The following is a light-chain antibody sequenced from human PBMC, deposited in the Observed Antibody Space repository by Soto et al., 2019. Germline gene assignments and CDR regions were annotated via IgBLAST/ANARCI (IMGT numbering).Light chain of an antibody. CDR2: GAS. CDR3: QQYNQWPGT. J-gene: IGKJ1*01. CDR1: QSISSN. Sequence: EIVLTQSPATLSVSPGESATLSCRASQSISSNLAWYQQKPVQSPRLLIYGASSRATGVPVRFSGSGSGVAFTLTISGLQSEDFAVYHCQQYNQWPGTFGQGTKVDI. V-gene: IGKV3-15*01.